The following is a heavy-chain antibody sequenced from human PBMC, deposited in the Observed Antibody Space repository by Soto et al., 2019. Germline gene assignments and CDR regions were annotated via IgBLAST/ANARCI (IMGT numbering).Heavy chain of an antibody. V-gene: IGHV1-2*02. Sequence: ASVKVSCKASGYIFTDYYIHWVRQAPGQGLEWMGWINPKIGGTNYAQNFQGRVTMTTDTSTSTAYMELSSLRSEDTAVYYCARDQPRVRTFHDAFDIWGQGTMVTVSS. CDR2: INPKIGGT. CDR1: GYIFTDYY. CDR3: ARDQPRVRTFHDAFDI. J-gene: IGHJ3*02.